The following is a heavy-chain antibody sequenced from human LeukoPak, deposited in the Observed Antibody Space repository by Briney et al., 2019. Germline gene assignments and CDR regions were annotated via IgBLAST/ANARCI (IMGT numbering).Heavy chain of an antibody. CDR3: ARGLYYYDSSGYYYYSWYFDL. CDR1: GYTFTSYG. V-gene: IGHV1-18*01. D-gene: IGHD3-22*01. J-gene: IGHJ2*01. CDR2: ISAYNGNT. Sequence: ASVKVSCKASGYTFTSYGISWVRQAPGQGLEWMGWISAYNGNTNYAQKLQGRVTMTTDTSTSTAYMELRSLRSDDTAVYYCARGLYYYDSSGYYYYSWYFDLWGRGTLVTVS.